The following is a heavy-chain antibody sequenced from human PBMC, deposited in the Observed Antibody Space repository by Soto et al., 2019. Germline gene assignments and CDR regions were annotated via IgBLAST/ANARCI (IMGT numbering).Heavy chain of an antibody. J-gene: IGHJ6*02. Sequence: PSETLSLTCTVPGGSISSSSYYWGWIRQPPGKGLEWIGSIYYSGSTYYNPSLKSRVTISVDTSKNQFSLKLSSVTAADTAVYYCARHLGKQYYYGSGSYPTYYYGMDVWGQGTTVTV. CDR1: GGSISSSSYY. CDR3: ARHLGKQYYYGSGSYPTYYYGMDV. D-gene: IGHD3-10*01. V-gene: IGHV4-39*01. CDR2: IYYSGST.